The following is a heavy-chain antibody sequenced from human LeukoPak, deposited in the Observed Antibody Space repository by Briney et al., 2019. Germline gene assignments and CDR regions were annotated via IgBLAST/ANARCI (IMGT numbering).Heavy chain of an antibody. D-gene: IGHD6-19*01. J-gene: IGHJ4*02. V-gene: IGHV7-4-1*02. CDR3: ARGASIAVAGLSFDY. CDR1: GYTFTSYG. Sequence: ASVKVSCKASGYTFTSYGISWVRQAPGQGLEWMGWINTNTGNPTYAQGFTGRFVFSLDTSVSTAYLQISSLKAEDTAVYYCARGASIAVAGLSFDYWGQGTLVTVSS. CDR2: INTNTGNP.